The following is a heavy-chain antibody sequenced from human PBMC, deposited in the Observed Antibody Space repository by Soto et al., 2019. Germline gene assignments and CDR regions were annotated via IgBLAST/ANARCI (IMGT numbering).Heavy chain of an antibody. CDR1: GFTFSSYS. Sequence: GASLKISCAASGFTFSSYSMNWVRQAPGKGLEWVSSISSSSSYIYYADSVKGRFTISRDNAKNSLYLQMNSLRAEDTAVYYCARTVSYSSSWYDFDYWGQGTLVTVSS. D-gene: IGHD6-13*01. J-gene: IGHJ4*02. CDR2: ISSSSSYI. V-gene: IGHV3-21*01. CDR3: ARTVSYSSSWYDFDY.